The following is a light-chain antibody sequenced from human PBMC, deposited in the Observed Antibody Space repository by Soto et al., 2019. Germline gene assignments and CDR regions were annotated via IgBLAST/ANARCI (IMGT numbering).Light chain of an antibody. V-gene: IGLV2-14*01. CDR3: SSYSTSSTVL. J-gene: IGLJ2*01. CDR2: EVT. CDR1: TSDVGGYNY. Sequence: QSALTQPASVPGSPVQSITISCTGTTSDVGGYNYVSWYQQHPGKAPKLMIYEVTHRPSGVSNRFSGSKSGNTASLSISGLQAEYVADYYFSSYSTSSTVLFGGGTTLAVL.